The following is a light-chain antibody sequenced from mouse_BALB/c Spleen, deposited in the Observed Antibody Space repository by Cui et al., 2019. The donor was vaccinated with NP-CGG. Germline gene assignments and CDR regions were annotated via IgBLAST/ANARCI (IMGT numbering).Light chain of an antibody. CDR3: ALWYSNHWV. CDR1: TGTVTTSNY. V-gene: IGLV1*01. CDR2: GTN. Sequence: QAVLSPDSPLPTSPGETVTLTGRSSTGTVTTSNYANWVQEKPDHLFTGLIGGTNNRAPGVPARFSGSLIGDKAALTITGAQTEDEAIYFCALWYSNHWVFGGGTKLTVL. J-gene: IGLJ1*01.